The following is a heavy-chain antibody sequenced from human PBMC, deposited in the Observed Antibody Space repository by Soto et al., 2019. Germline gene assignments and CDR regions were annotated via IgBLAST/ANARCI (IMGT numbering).Heavy chain of an antibody. D-gene: IGHD7-27*01. CDR1: GFTFSSYG. CDR3: AKDLLGPGRAYGMDV. CDR2: ISYDGSNK. V-gene: IGHV3-30*18. Sequence: LRLSCAASGFTFSSYGMHWVRQAPGKGLEWVAVISYDGSNKYYADSVKGRFTISRDNSKNTLYLQMNSLRAEDTAVYYCAKDLLGPGRAYGMDVWGQGTTVTVSS. J-gene: IGHJ6*02.